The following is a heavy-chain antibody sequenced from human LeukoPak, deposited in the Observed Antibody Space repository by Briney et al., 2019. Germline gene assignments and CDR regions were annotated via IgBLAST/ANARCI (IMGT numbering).Heavy chain of an antibody. J-gene: IGHJ4*02. D-gene: IGHD3-3*01. CDR2: ISGSGGST. CDR1: GFTFSSYA. CDR3: ARDSITIFGVINY. V-gene: IGHV3-23*01. Sequence: GGSLRLSCAASGFTFSSYAMSWVRQAPGKGLEWVSAISGSGGSTYYADSVKGRFTISRDNAKNSLYLQMNSLRAEDTAVYYCARDSITIFGVINYWGQGTLVTVSS.